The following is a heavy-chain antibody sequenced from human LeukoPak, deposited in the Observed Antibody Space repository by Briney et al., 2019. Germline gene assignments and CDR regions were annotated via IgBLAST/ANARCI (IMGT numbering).Heavy chain of an antibody. Sequence: SETLSLTCAVYGGSFSGYYWSWVRQPPGKGLEWIGEINHSVSTNYNPSLKSRVTISVDTSKNQFSLKLSSMTAADTAVYYCASRVYSNSWFDPWGQGTLVTVSS. CDR3: ASRVYSNSWFDP. D-gene: IGHD4-11*01. J-gene: IGHJ5*02. CDR2: INHSVST. V-gene: IGHV4-34*01. CDR1: GGSFSGYY.